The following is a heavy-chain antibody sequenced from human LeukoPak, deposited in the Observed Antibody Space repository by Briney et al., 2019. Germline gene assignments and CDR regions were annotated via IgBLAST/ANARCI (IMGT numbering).Heavy chain of an antibody. J-gene: IGHJ6*03. D-gene: IGHD5-24*01. CDR1: GYTFTSYY. Sequence: ASVKVSCRASGYTFTSYYMHWVRQAPGQGLEWMGIINPSGGSTSYAQKFQGRVTMTRDTSTSTVYMELSSLRSEDTAVYYCARAGRDGYNSGDYYYYMDVWGKGTTVTVSS. CDR3: ARAGRDGYNSGDYYYYMDV. CDR2: INPSGGST. V-gene: IGHV1-46*01.